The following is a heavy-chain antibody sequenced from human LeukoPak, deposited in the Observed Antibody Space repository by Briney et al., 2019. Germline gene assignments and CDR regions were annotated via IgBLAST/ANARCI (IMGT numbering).Heavy chain of an antibody. D-gene: IGHD3-22*01. CDR1: GYTFTGYY. CDR3: AREYYYDSSSWRGPLDP. V-gene: IGHV1-8*02. Sequence: ASVKVSCKASGYTFTGYYMHWVRQATGQGLEWMGWMNPNSGNTGYAQKFQGRVTMTRNTSISKAYMELSSLRSEDTAVYYCAREYYYDSSSWRGPLDPWGQGTLVTVSS. CDR2: MNPNSGNT. J-gene: IGHJ5*02.